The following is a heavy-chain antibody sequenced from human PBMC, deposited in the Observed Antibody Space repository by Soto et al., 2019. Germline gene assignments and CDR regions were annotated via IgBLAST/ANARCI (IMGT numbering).Heavy chain of an antibody. J-gene: IGHJ6*02. CDR3: ARDPYGGNSYYYYGMDV. Sequence: QVQLVQSGAEVKKPGSSVKVSCKGSGGTFSSYAISWVRQAPGQGLEWTGGIIPIFGTANYAQKFQGRVTITADESTSTAYMELSSLRSEDTAVYYCARDPYGGNSYYYYGMDVWGQGTTVTVSS. V-gene: IGHV1-69*12. D-gene: IGHD4-17*01. CDR1: GGTFSSYA. CDR2: IIPIFGTA.